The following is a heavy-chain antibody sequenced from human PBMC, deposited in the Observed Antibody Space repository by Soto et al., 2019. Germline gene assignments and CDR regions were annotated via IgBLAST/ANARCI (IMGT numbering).Heavy chain of an antibody. V-gene: IGHV3-23*01. D-gene: IGHD5-12*01. J-gene: IGHJ5*02. CDR1: GITFSIYG. CDR3: ANHIVTTLGWGWFDP. CDR2: ISDNGGST. Sequence: EVQLLESGGGLIQPGGSLRLSCAASGITFSIYGMSWVRQAPEKGLEWVSSISDNGGSTHYADSVRGRFTISRDNSHHTLYRQMNSLRAEDTAVYYCANHIVTTLGWGWFDPWGQRTLVNVSS.